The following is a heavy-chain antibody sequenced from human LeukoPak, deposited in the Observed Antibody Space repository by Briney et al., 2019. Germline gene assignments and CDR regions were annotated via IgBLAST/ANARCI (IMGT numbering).Heavy chain of an antibody. V-gene: IGHV1-3*01. CDR1: GYTFTSYA. Sequence: ASVKVSCKASGYTFTSYAMHWVSQAPGQRLEWMGWINAGNGNTKYSQKFQGRVTITRDTSASTAYMELSSLRSEDTAVYYCARSGYCSGGNCYFWLDYWGQGTLVTVSS. CDR2: INAGNGNT. CDR3: ARSGYCSGGNCYFWLDY. D-gene: IGHD2-15*01. J-gene: IGHJ4*02.